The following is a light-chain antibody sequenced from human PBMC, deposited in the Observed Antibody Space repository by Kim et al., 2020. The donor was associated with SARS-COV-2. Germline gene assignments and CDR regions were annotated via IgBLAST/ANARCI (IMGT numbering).Light chain of an antibody. J-gene: IGKJ2*01. CDR2: GAS. V-gene: IGKV3-20*01. CDR3: QQYDGTSPLT. Sequence: LAPGKQPPRSCKACQHVSSNLAWYHQRPGQAPRLLIYGASRRATGIPDRFSGSGSGTDFTLTISRLEPEDFAVYYCQQYDGTSPLTFGQGTKLEI. CDR1: QHVSSN.